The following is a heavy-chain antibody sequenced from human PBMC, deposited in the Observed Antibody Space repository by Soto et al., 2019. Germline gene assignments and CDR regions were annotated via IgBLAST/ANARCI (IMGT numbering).Heavy chain of an antibody. D-gene: IGHD3-10*01. V-gene: IGHV3-30*18. CDR1: GFTFSSYG. CDR2: ISYDGSNK. CDR3: AKPSMVRDYYYYMDV. J-gene: IGHJ6*03. Sequence: QVQLVESGGGVVQPGRSLRLSCAASGFTFSSYGMHWVRQAPGKGLEWVAVISYDGSNKYYADSVKGRFTISRDNSKKTLYLQMNSLRAEDTAVYYSAKPSMVRDYYYYMDVWGKGTTVTVSS.